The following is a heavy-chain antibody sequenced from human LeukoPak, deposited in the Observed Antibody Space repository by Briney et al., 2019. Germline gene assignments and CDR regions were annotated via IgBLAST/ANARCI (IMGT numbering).Heavy chain of an antibody. Sequence: PGGSLRLSCAASGFTFSSYSMNWVRQAPGKGLEWVSSISSSSSYIYYADSVKGRFTISRDNAKNSLYLQMNSLGAEDTAVYYCARVAGVRGSYYYGMDVWGQGTTVTVSS. D-gene: IGHD3-10*01. V-gene: IGHV3-21*01. J-gene: IGHJ6*02. CDR2: ISSSSSYI. CDR3: ARVAGVRGSYYYGMDV. CDR1: GFTFSSYS.